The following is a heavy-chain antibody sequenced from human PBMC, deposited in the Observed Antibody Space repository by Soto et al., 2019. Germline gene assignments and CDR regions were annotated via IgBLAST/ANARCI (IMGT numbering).Heavy chain of an antibody. CDR3: ARVVRGVINAFDI. V-gene: IGHV4-59*01. Sequence: PSETLSLTCAVSGGSISIYDWSLSRQPPGKGLEWIGYIYYSGSTNYNPSLKSRVTISVDTSKNQFSLKLSSVTAADTAVYYCARVVRGVINAFDIWGQGTMVTVSS. D-gene: IGHD3-10*01. CDR2: IYYSGST. J-gene: IGHJ3*02. CDR1: GGSISIYD.